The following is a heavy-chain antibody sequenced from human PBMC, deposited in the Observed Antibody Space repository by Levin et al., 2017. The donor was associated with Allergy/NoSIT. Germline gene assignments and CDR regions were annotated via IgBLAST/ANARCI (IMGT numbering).Heavy chain of an antibody. D-gene: IGHD2-2*01. J-gene: IGHJ4*02. CDR2: ISDSGGNT. CDR1: GFTFNSYA. CDR3: AKDTPALSAGPYFDY. V-gene: IGHV3-23*01. Sequence: ASVKVSCAASGFTFNSYAMSWVRQAPGKGLEWVSSISDSGGNTYYPDSVKGRFTISRDNSKNTLYLQIHSLRAEDTAVYYCAKDTPALSAGPYFDYWGQGTLVTVSS.